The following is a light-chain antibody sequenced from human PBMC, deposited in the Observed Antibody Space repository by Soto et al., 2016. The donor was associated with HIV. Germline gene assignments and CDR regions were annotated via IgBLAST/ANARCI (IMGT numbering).Light chain of an antibody. CDR3: QQYNSFPYT. V-gene: IGKV1-5*03. Sequence: DIQMTQSPSTLSASVGDRVTITCRASQSISSWLAWYQQKTREKPPKLLIYKASSLESGVPSRFSGSGSGTEFTLTISSLQPDDFATYYCQQYNSFPYTFGQGTKLEIK. J-gene: IGKJ2*01. CDR1: QSISSW. CDR2: KAS.